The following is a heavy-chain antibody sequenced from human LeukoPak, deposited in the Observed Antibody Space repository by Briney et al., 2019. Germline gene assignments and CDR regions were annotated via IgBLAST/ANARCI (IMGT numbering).Heavy chain of an antibody. CDR1: GYTFTSYY. D-gene: IGHD4-17*01. J-gene: IGHJ4*02. CDR3: ARDLTTVTTVY. Sequence: ASVKVSCKASGYTFTSYYMHWVRQAPGQGLEWMGIINPSGGSTSYAQRFQGRVTMTRDTSTSTVYMELSSLRSEDTAVYYCARDLTTVTTVYWGQGTLVTVSS. V-gene: IGHV1-46*01. CDR2: INPSGGST.